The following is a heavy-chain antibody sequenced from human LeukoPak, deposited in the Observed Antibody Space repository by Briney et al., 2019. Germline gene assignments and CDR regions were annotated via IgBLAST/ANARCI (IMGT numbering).Heavy chain of an antibody. D-gene: IGHD5-24*01. CDR1: GFTFRRYW. J-gene: IGHJ4*02. V-gene: IGHV3-74*01. Sequence: GGSLRLSCAASGFTFRRYWMHWVRQTPGQGLVWVSRIQGDGSSTIYADSVKGRFTISRDNAKNTLYLHMSSLRAEDTAVYYCVRDGDGYNFDYWGQGTLVTVSS. CDR2: IQGDGSST. CDR3: VRDGDGYNFDY.